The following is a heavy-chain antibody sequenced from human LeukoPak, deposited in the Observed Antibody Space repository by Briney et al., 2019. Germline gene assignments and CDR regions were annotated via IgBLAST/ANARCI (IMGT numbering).Heavy chain of an antibody. J-gene: IGHJ4*02. CDR3: ARRGSLVNPFDY. V-gene: IGHV4-39*01. Sequence: SETLSLTCTVSGGSISSSSYYWGWIRQPPGKGLEWIGSIYYSGSTYYNPSLKSRVTISVDTSKNQFSLKLSSVTAADTAVYYCARRGSLVNPFDYWGQGTLVTVSP. D-gene: IGHD1-26*01. CDR2: IYYSGST. CDR1: GGSISSSSYY.